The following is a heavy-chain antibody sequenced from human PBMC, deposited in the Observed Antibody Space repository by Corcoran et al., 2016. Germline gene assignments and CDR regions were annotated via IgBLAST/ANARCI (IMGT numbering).Heavy chain of an antibody. Sequence: QAQLVESGGGVVQPGRSLRLSCAASGFTFSSYGMHWVRQAPGKGLEWVAVISYDGSNKYYADSVKGRFTISRDNSKNTLYLQMNSLRAEDTAVYYCAKDPYEYQLPPGRYYFDYWGQGTLVTVSS. CDR2: ISYDGSNK. CDR3: AKDPYEYQLPPGRYYFDY. J-gene: IGHJ4*02. CDR1: GFTFSSYG. V-gene: IGHV3-30*18. D-gene: IGHD2-2*01.